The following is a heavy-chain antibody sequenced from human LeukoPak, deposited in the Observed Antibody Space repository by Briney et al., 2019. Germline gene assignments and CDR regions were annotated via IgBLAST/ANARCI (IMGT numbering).Heavy chain of an antibody. CDR3: ARDYYDSSGYYYYYYGMDV. Sequence: SETLSLTCTVSGGSISSGGYYWSWIRQHPGKGLEWIGYIYYSGSTYYNPSLKSRVTISVDTSKNQFSLKLSSVTAADTAVYYCARDYYDSSGYYYYYYGMDVWGQGTTVTVSS. CDR1: GGSISSGGYY. CDR2: IYYSGST. D-gene: IGHD3-22*01. J-gene: IGHJ6*02. V-gene: IGHV4-31*03.